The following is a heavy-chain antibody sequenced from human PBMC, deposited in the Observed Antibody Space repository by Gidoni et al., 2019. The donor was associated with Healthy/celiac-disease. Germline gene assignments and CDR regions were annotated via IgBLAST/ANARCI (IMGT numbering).Heavy chain of an antibody. D-gene: IGHD2-15*01. J-gene: IGHJ4*02. CDR1: GFTFRSYG. CDR2: IWSEGSNK. Sequence: QVQLVETGGGVVQPGRSLRLTCAGSGFTFRSYGMHWVRQAPGKGPEWVAVIWSEGSNKYYADSGKGRFTISRDNSKNTLYLQMNSLRAEDTAVYYCARGRGGSRGCRGGSCAPFDYWGQGTLVTVSS. CDR3: ARGRGGSRGCRGGSCAPFDY. V-gene: IGHV3-33*01.